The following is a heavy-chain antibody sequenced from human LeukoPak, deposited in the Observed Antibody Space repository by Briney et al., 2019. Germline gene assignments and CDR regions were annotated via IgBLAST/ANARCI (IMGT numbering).Heavy chain of an antibody. CDR1: GGSISSSSYY. CDR3: ARATYYDFWSGYSNNAFDI. V-gene: IGHV4-39*07. Sequence: PSETLSLTCTVSGGSISSSSYYWGWIRQPPGKGLEWIGSIYYSGSTYYNPSLKSRVTISVDTSKNQFSLKLSSVTAADTAVYYCARATYYDFWSGYSNNAFDIWGQGTMVTVSS. J-gene: IGHJ3*02. CDR2: IYYSGST. D-gene: IGHD3-3*01.